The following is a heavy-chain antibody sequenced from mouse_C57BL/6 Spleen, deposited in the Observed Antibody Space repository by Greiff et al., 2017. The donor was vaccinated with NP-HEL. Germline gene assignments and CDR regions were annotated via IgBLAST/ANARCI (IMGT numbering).Heavy chain of an antibody. CDR3: ARGGTTVVADWYFDV. V-gene: IGHV1-55*01. CDR2: IYPGSGST. CDR1: GYTFTSYW. J-gene: IGHJ1*03. Sequence: QVQLQHSGPELVKPGASVKISCKASGYTFTSYWITWVKQRPGQGLEWIGDIYPGSGSTNYNEKFKSKATLTVDTSSSTAYMQLSSLTSEDSAVYYCARGGTTVVADWYFDVWGTGTTVTVSS. D-gene: IGHD1-1*01.